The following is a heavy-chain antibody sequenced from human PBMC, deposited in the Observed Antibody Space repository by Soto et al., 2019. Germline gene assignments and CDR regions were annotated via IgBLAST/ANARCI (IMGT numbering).Heavy chain of an antibody. D-gene: IGHD5-12*01. Sequence: ASVKVSCKASGYTFTSYGISWVRQAPGQGLEWMGWISAYNGNTNYAQKLQGWVTMTRDTSISTAYMELSRLRSDDTAVYYCARGRRDGYNRYYYYGMDVWGQGTTVTVAS. J-gene: IGHJ6*02. V-gene: IGHV1-18*01. CDR1: GYTFTSYG. CDR3: ARGRRDGYNRYYYYGMDV. CDR2: ISAYNGNT.